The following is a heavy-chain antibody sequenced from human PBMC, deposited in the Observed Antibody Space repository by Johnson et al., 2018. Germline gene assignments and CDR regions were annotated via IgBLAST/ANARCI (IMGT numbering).Heavy chain of an antibody. CDR2: INPSGGST. CDR1: GYTFTSYY. CDR3: ARPGSKLAAPDYYYYYMDV. D-gene: IGHD3-10*01. V-gene: IGHV1-46*01. J-gene: IGHJ6*03. Sequence: QVQLVQSGAEVKKXGASXKVXCKASGYTFTSYYMHWVRQAPGQGLEWMGIINPSGGSTSYAQKFQGRVTMTRDTSTSTVHMELRSLRSEDTAVYYCARPGSKLAAPDYYYYYMDVWGKGTTVTVSS.